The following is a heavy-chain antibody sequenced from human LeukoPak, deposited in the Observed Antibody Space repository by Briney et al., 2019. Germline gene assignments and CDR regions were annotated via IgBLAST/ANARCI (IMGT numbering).Heavy chain of an antibody. CDR3: ARTTYYYDSSGYYPYWFDP. CDR1: GYTFTSYG. D-gene: IGHD3-22*01. J-gene: IGHJ5*02. CDR2: ISAYNGNT. Sequence: GASVTVSCKASGYTFTSYGISRVRQAPGQGLEWMGWISAYNGNTNYAQKLQGRVTMTTDTSTSTAYMELRSLRSDDTAVHYCARTTYYYDSSGYYPYWFDPWGQGTLVTVSS. V-gene: IGHV1-18*01.